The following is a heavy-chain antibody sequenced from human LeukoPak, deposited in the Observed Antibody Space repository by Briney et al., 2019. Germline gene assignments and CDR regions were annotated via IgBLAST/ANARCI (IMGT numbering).Heavy chain of an antibody. D-gene: IGHD3-16*02. J-gene: IGHJ3*02. Sequence: GGSLRLSCAASGFTFSSYWMSWVRQAPGKGLGWVANIKQDGSEKYYVDSVKGRFTISRDNAKNSLYLQMNSPRAEDTAVYYCASYRLVGWDAFDIWGQGTMVTVSS. CDR1: GFTFSSYW. CDR2: IKQDGSEK. V-gene: IGHV3-7*01. CDR3: ASYRLVGWDAFDI.